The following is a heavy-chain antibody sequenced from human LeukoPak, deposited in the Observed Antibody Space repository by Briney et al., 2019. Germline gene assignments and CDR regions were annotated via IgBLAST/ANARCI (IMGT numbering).Heavy chain of an antibody. CDR2: IYYSGST. D-gene: IGHD2-2*01. CDR3: ARAGEYCSSTSCYAVLGAFDI. Sequence: SETLSLTCTVSGGSVSNGSYYWNWIRQPPGKGLEWIGYIYYSGSTNYNLSLKSRVTISVDTSKNQFSLKLSSVTAADTAVYYCARAGEYCSSTSCYAVLGAFDIWGQGTMVTVSS. CDR1: GGSVSNGSYY. J-gene: IGHJ3*02. V-gene: IGHV4-61*01.